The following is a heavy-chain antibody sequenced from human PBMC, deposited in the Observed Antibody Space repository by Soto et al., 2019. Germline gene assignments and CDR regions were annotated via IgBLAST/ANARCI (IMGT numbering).Heavy chain of an antibody. Sequence: GASVKVSSKASGYTFTSYYMHWVRQAPGQGLEWMGIINPSGGSTSYAQKFQGRVTMTRDTSTSTVYMELSSLRSEDTAVYYCARDPKDCSSTSCYVTEGCCFDYWGQGTLVTV. J-gene: IGHJ4*02. CDR1: GYTFTSYY. CDR2: INPSGGST. D-gene: IGHD2-2*01. CDR3: ARDPKDCSSTSCYVTEGCCFDY. V-gene: IGHV1-46*03.